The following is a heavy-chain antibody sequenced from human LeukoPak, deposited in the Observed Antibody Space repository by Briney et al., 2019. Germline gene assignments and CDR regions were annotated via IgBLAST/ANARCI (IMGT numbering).Heavy chain of an antibody. D-gene: IGHD6-13*01. CDR2: IFPGDSDT. CDR3: VRFALTSSLDQ. Sequence: GESLKISCKGSGYIFANYWIGWVRQMPGKGLEWMALIFPGDSDTRYSPSFQGQVTISAHKSISTTYLQWSSLEASDTAMYYCVRFALTSSLDQWGQGTLVTVSS. J-gene: IGHJ5*02. CDR1: GYIFANYW. V-gene: IGHV5-51*01.